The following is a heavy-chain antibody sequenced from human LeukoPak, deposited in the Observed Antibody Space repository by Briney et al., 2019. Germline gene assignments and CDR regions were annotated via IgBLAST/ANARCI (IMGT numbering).Heavy chain of an antibody. CDR3: RGYSNGFRFDY. Sequence: PSETLSLTCAVYGGSFSGYYWSWIRQPPGKGLEWIGEINHSGGTNYNPSLKSRVTISVDKSKNQFSLKLSSVTAADTAVYYCRGYSNGFRFDYWGQGTLVTVSS. CDR1: GGSFSGYY. CDR2: INHSGGT. V-gene: IGHV4-34*01. J-gene: IGHJ4*02. D-gene: IGHD5-18*01.